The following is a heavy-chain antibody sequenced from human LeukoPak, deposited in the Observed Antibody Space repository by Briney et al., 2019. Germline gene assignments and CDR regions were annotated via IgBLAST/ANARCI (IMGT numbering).Heavy chain of an antibody. CDR1: GFTFSSYG. CDR3: AKPPLYYYGSGSYYFDY. J-gene: IGHJ4*02. V-gene: IGHV3-23*01. Sequence: GGSLRLSCAASGFTFSSYGMSWVRQAPGKGLEWVSAISGSGGSTYYADSVKGRFTISRDNSKNTLYLQMNSPRAEDTAVYYCAKPPLYYYGSGSYYFDYWGQGTLVTVSS. D-gene: IGHD3-10*01. CDR2: ISGSGGST.